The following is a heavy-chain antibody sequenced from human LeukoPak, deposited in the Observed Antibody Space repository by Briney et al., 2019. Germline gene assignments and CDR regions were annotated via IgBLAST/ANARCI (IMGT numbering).Heavy chain of an antibody. CDR2: IVSDGYKA. D-gene: IGHD2/OR15-2a*01. J-gene: IGHJ5*02. Sequence: GGSLRLSCAASGFTFSSYAMSWVRQAPGKGLEWVATIVSDGYKAYYADSVKGRFAISRDNSQNAVHLQMNSLRAEDTATYYCAKEIVFLFGDPWGQGALVTVSS. CDR1: GFTFSSYA. V-gene: IGHV3-23*01. CDR3: AKEIVFLFGDP.